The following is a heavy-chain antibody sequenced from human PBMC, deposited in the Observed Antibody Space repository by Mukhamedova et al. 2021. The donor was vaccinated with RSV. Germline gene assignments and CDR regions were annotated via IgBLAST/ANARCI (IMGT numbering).Heavy chain of an antibody. CDR2: IIPIFGTA. Sequence: SSYAISWVRQPPGQGLEWMGGIIPIFGTANYAQKFQGRVTITADKSTSTAYMELSSLRSEDTAVYYCARVSYYDFWSGYYYYYMDV. CDR3: ARVSYYDFWSGYYYYYMDV. J-gene: IGHJ6*03. CDR1: SSYA. V-gene: IGHV1-69*06. D-gene: IGHD3-3*01.